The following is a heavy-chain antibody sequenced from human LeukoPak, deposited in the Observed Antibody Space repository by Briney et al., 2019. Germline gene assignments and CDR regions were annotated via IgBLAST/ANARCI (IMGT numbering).Heavy chain of an antibody. V-gene: IGHV4-61*02. CDR1: GGSISSGSYY. CDR2: IYTSGST. Sequence: PSETLSLTCTVSGGSISSGSYYWSWIRQPAGKGLEWIGRIYTSGSTNYNPSLKCRVTISVDTSKNQFSLKLSSVTAADTAVYYCATSSPAHDYWGQGTLVTVSS. J-gene: IGHJ4*02. CDR3: ATSSPAHDY.